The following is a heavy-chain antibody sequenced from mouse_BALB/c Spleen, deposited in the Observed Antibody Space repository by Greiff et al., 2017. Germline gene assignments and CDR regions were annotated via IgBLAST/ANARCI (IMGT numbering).Heavy chain of an antibody. CDR2: IDPENGNT. J-gene: IGHJ3*01. CDR3: ASGDGNYVPFAY. Sequence: EVQLQQSGAELVRPGALVKLSCKASGFNIKDYYMHWVKQRPEQGLEWIGWIDPENGNTIYDPKFQGKASITADTSSNTAYLQLSSLTSEDTAVYYCASGDGNYVPFAYWGQGTLVTVSA. CDR1: GFNIKDYY. V-gene: IGHV14-1*02. D-gene: IGHD2-1*01.